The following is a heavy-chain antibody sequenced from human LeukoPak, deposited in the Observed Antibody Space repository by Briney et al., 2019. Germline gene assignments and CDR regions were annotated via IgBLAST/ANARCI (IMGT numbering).Heavy chain of an antibody. Sequence: ASVKVSCKASGYTFTGYYIHWVRQAPGQGLEWMGWINPHSGGTNYAQKFQGRVTMTRDTSISTAYMELSRLRSDDTAVYYCARDLWQQLVGFDYWGQGTLVTVSS. V-gene: IGHV1-2*02. D-gene: IGHD6-13*01. J-gene: IGHJ4*02. CDR1: GYTFTGYY. CDR3: ARDLWQQLVGFDY. CDR2: INPHSGGT.